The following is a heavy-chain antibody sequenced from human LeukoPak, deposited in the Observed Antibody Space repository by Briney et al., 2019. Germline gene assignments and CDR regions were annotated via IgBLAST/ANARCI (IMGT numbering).Heavy chain of an antibody. D-gene: IGHD3-22*01. Sequence: GGSLRLSCAVSGLTFSSSWMDWVRQAPGKGLQWVANIKQDGSEKYYVDSVKGRFNISRDNAKNSLYLQMNSLRAEDTAVYYCIRSGYYDGSGFYPFDHWGQGTLVTVSS. CDR2: IKQDGSEK. CDR3: IRSGYYDGSGFYPFDH. V-gene: IGHV3-7*01. CDR1: GLTFSSSW. J-gene: IGHJ4*02.